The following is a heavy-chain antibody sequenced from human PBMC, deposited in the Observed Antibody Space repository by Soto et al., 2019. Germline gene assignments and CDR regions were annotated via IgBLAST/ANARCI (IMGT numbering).Heavy chain of an antibody. CDR3: ARERPPRHWGSGAFDI. V-gene: IGHV1-18*01. J-gene: IGHJ3*02. CDR2: ISAYNGNT. Sequence: QVQLVQSGAEVKKPGASVKVSCKASGYTFTSYGISWVRQAPGQGLEWMGWISAYNGNTNYAQKLQGRVTMTTDPSTSTADMELRSLRSDDTAVYYCARERPPRHWGSGAFDIWGQGTMVTVSS. D-gene: IGHD7-27*01. CDR1: GYTFTSYG.